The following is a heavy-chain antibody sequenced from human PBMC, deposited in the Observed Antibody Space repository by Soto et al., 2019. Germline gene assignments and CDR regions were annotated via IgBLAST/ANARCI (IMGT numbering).Heavy chain of an antibody. CDR3: SKGLGYSKSYYYYYYGMDV. CDR2: INPNTGGT. CDR1: GYTFTDYY. D-gene: IGHD4-4*01. Sequence: ASVKVSCKASGYTFTDYYIHWVRQAPGQGLECLGWINPNTGGTKYAQKFQGRVTMTRDTSTSTAYIEVGRLTSDDTAVYYCSKGLGYSKSYYYYYYGMDVWAKGPRSPSP. V-gene: IGHV1-2*02. J-gene: IGHJ6*02.